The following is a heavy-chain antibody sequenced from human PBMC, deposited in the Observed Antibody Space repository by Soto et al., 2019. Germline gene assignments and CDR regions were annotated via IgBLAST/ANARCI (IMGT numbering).Heavy chain of an antibody. CDR1: GGSINSYY. Sequence: XXTLSLTCTVSGGSINSYYWSWIRQPPGKGLEWIAXIYYSXSTNHTPSPKXXVTISVDXXKNQPSLKLSSVTAADTAVYYCARWGDGPYFQHWGQGTLVTAPS. V-gene: IGHV4-59*01. CDR2: IYYSXST. D-gene: IGHD2-21*01. J-gene: IGHJ1*01. CDR3: ARWGDGPYFQH.